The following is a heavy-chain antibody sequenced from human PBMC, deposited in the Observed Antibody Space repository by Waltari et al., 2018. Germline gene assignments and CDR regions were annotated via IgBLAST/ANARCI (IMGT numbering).Heavy chain of an antibody. CDR2: VSAYTGNT. CDR1: GYTFPGHV. Sequence: QVQLVQSGAAVKKPGASVKVSDKASGYTFPGHVISWVRQAPGQWLEWMGWVSAYTGNTNDAKTLQGRVTMTTDTSTSTAYMEMRSLSSADTAVYYCARDRVPTTAFDIWGQGTMVTVSS. V-gene: IGHV1-18*01. J-gene: IGHJ3*02. CDR3: ARDRVPTTAFDI. D-gene: IGHD4-17*01.